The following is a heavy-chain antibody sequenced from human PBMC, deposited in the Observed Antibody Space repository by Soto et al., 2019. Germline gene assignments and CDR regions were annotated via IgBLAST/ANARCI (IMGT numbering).Heavy chain of an antibody. CDR2: MNPNRGNT. V-gene: IGHV1-8*01. J-gene: IGHJ5*02. D-gene: IGHD2-21*02. CDR3: ARGIVVVTANWFAP. CDR1: GYTFTSYY. Sequence: QVQLVQSGAEVKKPGASVKVSCKASGYTFTSYYINWVRQATGQGLEWMGWMNPNRGNTGYAQKSQGRVTMTRNTSISTAYMELSSLRSEDTAVYYCARGIVVVTANWFAPWGQGTLVAVSS.